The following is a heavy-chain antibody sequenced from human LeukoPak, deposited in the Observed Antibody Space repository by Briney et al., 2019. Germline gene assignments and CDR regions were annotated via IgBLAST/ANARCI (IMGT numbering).Heavy chain of an antibody. CDR2: INHSGYT. V-gene: IGHV4-34*01. J-gene: IGHJ4*02. CDR3: TRMTTGHDY. D-gene: IGHD4-17*01. CDR1: GVSFNDYY. Sequence: SETLSLTCAVPGVSFNDYYWSWFRQTPGKGLEWIGEINHSGYTNDSPSLKSRVTLSIDTSRKQFSLNLRSVTVADSGIYYCTRMTTGHDYWGQGTLVTVSS.